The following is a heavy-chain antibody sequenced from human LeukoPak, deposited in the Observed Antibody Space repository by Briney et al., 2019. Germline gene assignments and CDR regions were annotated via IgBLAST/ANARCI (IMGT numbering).Heavy chain of an antibody. Sequence: GASVKVSCKASGGTFSSYAISWVRQAPGQGLEWMGRIFPILDIANYAQKFQGRVTITADKSTSTAYMELSSLRSEDTAVYYCARDSGDVVVPAAMSRFDPWGQGTLVTVSS. CDR3: ARDSGDVVVPAAMSRFDP. J-gene: IGHJ5*02. CDR1: GGTFSSYA. D-gene: IGHD2-2*01. CDR2: IFPILDIA. V-gene: IGHV1-69*04.